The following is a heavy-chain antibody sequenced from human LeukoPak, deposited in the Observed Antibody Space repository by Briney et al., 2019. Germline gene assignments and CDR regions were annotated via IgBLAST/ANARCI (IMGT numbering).Heavy chain of an antibody. CDR2: ISSSGSTI. CDR1: GFTFSTYE. V-gene: IGHV3-48*03. J-gene: IGHJ4*02. CDR3: ARAVGATDSLDY. Sequence: PGGSLRLSCAASGFTFSTYEMNWVRQAPGKGLEWVSYISSSGSTIYYADSVKGRITISRDNAKSSLYLQMNSLRAEDTAIYFCARAVGATDSLDYWGQGTLVTVSS. D-gene: IGHD1-26*01.